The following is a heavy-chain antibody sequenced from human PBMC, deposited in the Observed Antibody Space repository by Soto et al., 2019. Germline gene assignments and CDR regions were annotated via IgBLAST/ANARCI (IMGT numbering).Heavy chain of an antibody. Sequence: EVQLVESGGGLVKPGGSLRLSCAASRFPFSTYSMNWVRQAPGKGLEWVSDISSSSDYIYYADSVKGRFTISRENAKNSLYLQMNSLTAEDTAVYYCARVDCISTNCGVWFDYWGRGTLVTVSS. CDR1: RFPFSTYS. D-gene: IGHD2-2*01. CDR2: ISSSSDYI. CDR3: ARVDCISTNCGVWFDY. V-gene: IGHV3-21*01. J-gene: IGHJ4*02.